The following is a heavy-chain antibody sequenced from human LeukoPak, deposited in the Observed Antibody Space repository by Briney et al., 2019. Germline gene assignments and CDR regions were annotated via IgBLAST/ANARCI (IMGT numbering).Heavy chain of an antibody. J-gene: IGHJ4*02. CDR1: GGSISSSSYY. CDR3: ARRSALLWFGELSGFDY. D-gene: IGHD3-10*01. Sequence: SETLSLTCTVSGGSISSSSYYWGWIRQPPGKGLEWIGSIYYSGSTDYNPSLKSRVTISVDTSKNQFSLKLSSVTAADTAVYYCARRSALLWFGELSGFDYWGQGTLVTVSS. V-gene: IGHV4-39*07. CDR2: IYYSGST.